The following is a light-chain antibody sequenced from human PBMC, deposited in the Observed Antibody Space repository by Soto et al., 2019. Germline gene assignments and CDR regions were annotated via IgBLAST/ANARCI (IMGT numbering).Light chain of an antibody. Sequence: QSVLTQPPSASGTPGQRVTISCSGSSSNIGSNTVNWYQQLPGTAPKLFIYSNNQRPSGVPDRFSGSKSGTSASLAISGLQSEDEADYYCAAWDDSLNGYVAFGGGTKLTVL. CDR2: SNN. CDR1: SSNIGSNT. CDR3: AAWDDSLNGYVA. V-gene: IGLV1-44*01. J-gene: IGLJ2*01.